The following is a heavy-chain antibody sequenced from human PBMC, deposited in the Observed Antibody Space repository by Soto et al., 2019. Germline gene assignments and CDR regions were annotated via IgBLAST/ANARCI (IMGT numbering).Heavy chain of an antibody. CDR3: ARARDYYYYYYMDV. V-gene: IGHV4-34*01. J-gene: IGHJ6*03. Sequence: QVQLQQWGAGLLKPSETLSLTCAVYGGSFSGYYWSWIRQPPGKGLEWIGEINHSGSTNYNPSLKSRVTISVDTSKNQFSLKLSSVTAADTAVYYCARARDYYYYYYMDVWGKGTTVTVSS. CDR1: GGSFSGYY. CDR2: INHSGST.